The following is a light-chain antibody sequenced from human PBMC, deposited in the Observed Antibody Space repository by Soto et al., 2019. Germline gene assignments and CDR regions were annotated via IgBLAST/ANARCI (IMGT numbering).Light chain of an antibody. CDR2: GAS. V-gene: IGKV3-20*01. CDR1: QSVTSTY. CDR3: HHYAST. J-gene: IGKJ1*01. Sequence: EIVLTQSPGTLSLSPGERATLSCRASQSVTSTYLAWYQQKPGQAPRLLIYGASSRATGIPVRFSGSGSGTDFTLTISRLEPEDFAVYFCHHYASTFGQGTKV.